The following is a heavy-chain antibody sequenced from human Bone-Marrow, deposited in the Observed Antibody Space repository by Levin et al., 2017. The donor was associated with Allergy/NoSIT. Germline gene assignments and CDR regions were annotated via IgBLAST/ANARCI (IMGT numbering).Heavy chain of an antibody. CDR1: GFTFSSYW. CDR2: IKQDGSEK. J-gene: IGHJ6*02. CDR3: ARAYSSSWYGDYYYGMDV. D-gene: IGHD6-13*01. V-gene: IGHV3-7*04. Sequence: GGSLRLSCAASGFTFSSYWMSWVRQAPGKGLEWVANIKQDGSEKYYVDSVKGRFTISRDNAKNSLYLQMNSLRAEDTAVYYCARAYSSSWYGDYYYGMDVWGQGTTVTVSS.